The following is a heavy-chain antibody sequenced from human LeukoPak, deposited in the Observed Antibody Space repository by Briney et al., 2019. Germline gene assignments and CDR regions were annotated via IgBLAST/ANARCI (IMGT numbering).Heavy chain of an antibody. D-gene: IGHD6-25*01. Sequence: GSLRLSCAASGFTFSSYAMSWVRQAPGKGLEWVSAISGSGGSTYYADSVKGRFTISRDNAKNSLYLQMNSLRAEDTAVYYCARDSGRQAGAYYYYYMDVWGKGTTVTVSS. J-gene: IGHJ6*03. V-gene: IGHV3-23*01. CDR3: ARDSGRQAGAYYYYYMDV. CDR1: GFTFSSYA. CDR2: ISGSGGST.